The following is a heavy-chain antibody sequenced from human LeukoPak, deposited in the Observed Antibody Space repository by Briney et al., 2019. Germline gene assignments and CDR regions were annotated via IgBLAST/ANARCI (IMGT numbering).Heavy chain of an antibody. J-gene: IGHJ4*02. D-gene: IGHD6-13*01. CDR1: GGSISSGGYY. CDR3: ARAVAAAGSSPDY. V-gene: IGHV4-30-2*01. CDR2: IYHSGST. Sequence: SETLSLTCTVSGGSISSGGYYWSWIRQPPGKGLEWIGYIYHSGSTYYNPSLKSRVTISVDRSKNQFSLKLSSVTAADTAVYYCARAVAAAGSSPDYWGQGTLVTVSS.